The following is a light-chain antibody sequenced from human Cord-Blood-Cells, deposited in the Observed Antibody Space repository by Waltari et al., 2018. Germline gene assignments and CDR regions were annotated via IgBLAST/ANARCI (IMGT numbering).Light chain of an antibody. CDR1: SSDVWSYNL. J-gene: IGLJ3*02. CDR2: EGS. V-gene: IGLV2-23*01. Sequence: QSALTQPASVSGSPGQSITISCTGTSSDVWSYNLVSWYQTPPGKAPKLMIYEGSKRPSGVSNLLSGSKSGNTASLTISGLQAEYEADYYCCSYAGSSTWVFGGGTKLTVL. CDR3: CSYAGSSTWV.